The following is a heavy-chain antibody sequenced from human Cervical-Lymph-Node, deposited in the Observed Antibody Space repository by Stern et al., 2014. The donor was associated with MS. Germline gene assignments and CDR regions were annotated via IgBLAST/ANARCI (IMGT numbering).Heavy chain of an antibody. V-gene: IGHV1-46*01. CDR1: GYTFTTYW. CDR2: INPSSGST. Sequence: VQLVESEAEVKKPGASVKLSCKASGYTFTTYWMHWVRQAPGQGLEWMGIINPSSGSTSYAQKFQGRVTMTRDTSTSTVYMDLSSLRSEDTAVYYCARDPNSSGWQNFDYWGQGTLVTVSS. J-gene: IGHJ4*02. D-gene: IGHD6-19*01. CDR3: ARDPNSSGWQNFDY.